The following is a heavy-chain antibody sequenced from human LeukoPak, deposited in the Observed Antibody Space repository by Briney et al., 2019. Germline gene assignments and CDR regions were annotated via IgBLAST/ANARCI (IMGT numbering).Heavy chain of an antibody. V-gene: IGHV3-48*03. Sequence: GGSLRLSCAASGFTFSSYEMNWVRQAPGKGLEWVSYISSSGSTIYYADSVKGRFTISRDNAKNSLYLQMNSLRAEDMAVYYCARDGPRDGYNSWGQGTLVTVSS. D-gene: IGHD5-24*01. CDR1: GFTFSSYE. CDR3: ARDGPRDGYNS. CDR2: ISSSGSTI. J-gene: IGHJ4*02.